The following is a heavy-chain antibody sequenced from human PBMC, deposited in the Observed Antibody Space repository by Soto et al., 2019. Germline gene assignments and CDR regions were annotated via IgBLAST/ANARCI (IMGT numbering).Heavy chain of an antibody. CDR1: GYTFTSYG. CDR3: ARDVYIFGSGDNWFDP. Sequence: ASVKVSFKASGYTFTSYGISWVRQAPGQGLEWMGWISAYNGNTNYAQKLQGRVTMTTDTSTSTAYMELRSLRSDDTAVYYCARDVYIFGSGDNWFDPWGQGTLVTVSS. D-gene: IGHD1-26*01. CDR2: ISAYNGNT. J-gene: IGHJ5*02. V-gene: IGHV1-18*01.